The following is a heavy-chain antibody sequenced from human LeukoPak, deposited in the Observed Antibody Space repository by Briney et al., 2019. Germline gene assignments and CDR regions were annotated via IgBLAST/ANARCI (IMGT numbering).Heavy chain of an antibody. CDR3: ARYNKDYYFDY. V-gene: IGHV3-21*01. CDR2: ISSSSSYI. D-gene: IGHD1-14*01. CDR1: GFTFSSYC. J-gene: IGHJ4*02. Sequence: GGSLRLSCAASGFTFSSYCMNWVRQAPGKGLEWVSSISSSSSYIYYADSVKGRFTISRDNAKNSLYLQMNSLRAEDTAVYYCARYNKDYYFDYWGQGTLVTVSS.